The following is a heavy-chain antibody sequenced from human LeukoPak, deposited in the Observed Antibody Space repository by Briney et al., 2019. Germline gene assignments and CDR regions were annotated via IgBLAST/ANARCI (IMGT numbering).Heavy chain of an antibody. V-gene: IGHV4-4*02. CDR3: ARDGMRLGAFDY. D-gene: IGHD4-11*01. Sequence: PSETLSLTCAVSGGSVTSTNWWTWVRQPPGKGLEWIGEVHLDGRTNYNPSLTGRLTMSVDLYENHISLKMTSVTAADTAVYYCARDGMRLGAFDYWGQGTLVTVSS. CDR2: VHLDGRT. CDR1: GGSVTSTNW. J-gene: IGHJ4*02.